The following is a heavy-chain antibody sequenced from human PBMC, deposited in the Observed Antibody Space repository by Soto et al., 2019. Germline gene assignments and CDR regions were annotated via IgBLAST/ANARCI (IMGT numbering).Heavy chain of an antibody. D-gene: IGHD2-2*01. CDR3: AKEYCDSSRFYLPDY. CDR2: IHTKNVNT. V-gene: IGHV1-18*01. Sequence: QVQLVQSGAEGKEPGASVKVACQASGYTFTNYGFSWVRQAPGQGLEGMGWIHTKNVNTQDARKFQGRATMTTDTSTSTAYMELRSLRSDDTAVYYCAKEYCDSSRFYLPDYWGQGALVTVSS. J-gene: IGHJ4*02. CDR1: GYTFTNYG.